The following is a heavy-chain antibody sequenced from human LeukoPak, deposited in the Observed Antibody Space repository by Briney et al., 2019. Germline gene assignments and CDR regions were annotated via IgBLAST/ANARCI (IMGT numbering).Heavy chain of an antibody. V-gene: IGHV3-23*01. CDR3: AKGYCSSTSCHFDY. CDR1: GFTFSSYA. CDR2: ISGSGGST. J-gene: IGHJ4*02. D-gene: IGHD2-2*01. Sequence: PGGSLRLSCAASGFTFSSYAMSWVRQALGKGLEWVSAISGSGGSTYYADSVKGRFTISRDNSKNTLYLQMNSLRAEDTAVYYCAKGYCSSTSCHFDYWGQGTLVTVSS.